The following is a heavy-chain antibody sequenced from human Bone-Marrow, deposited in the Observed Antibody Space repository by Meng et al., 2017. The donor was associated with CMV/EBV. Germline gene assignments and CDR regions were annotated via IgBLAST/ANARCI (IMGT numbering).Heavy chain of an antibody. CDR2: ISSSSSYI. Sequence: GESLKISCAASGFTFSSYSMNWVRQAPGKGLEWVSSISSSSSYIYYADSVKGRFTISRDNAKNSLYLQMNSLRAEDTAVYYCARDVGTTLYYYGMDVWGQGTTVTFSS. J-gene: IGHJ6*02. CDR3: ARDVGTTLYYYGMDV. D-gene: IGHD1-26*01. V-gene: IGHV3-21*01. CDR1: GFTFSSYS.